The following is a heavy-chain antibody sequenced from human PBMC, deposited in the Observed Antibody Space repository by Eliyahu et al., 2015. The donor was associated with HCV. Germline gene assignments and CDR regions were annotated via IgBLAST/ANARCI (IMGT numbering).Heavy chain of an antibody. Sequence: EVQLVESGGGLVQPGGSLRLSCAASGXPFSXYXXHWVRXAXGKGLEXVSXISSNGGSTYYANSVKGRFTISRDNSKNTLYLQMGSLRAEDMAVYYCARWGGRGVVVVAATHEGYYYYGMDVWGQGTTVTVSS. V-gene: IGHV3-64*01. CDR1: GXPFSXYX. D-gene: IGHD2-15*01. J-gene: IGHJ6*02. CDR3: ARWGGRGVVVVAATHEGYYYYGMDV. CDR2: ISSNGGST.